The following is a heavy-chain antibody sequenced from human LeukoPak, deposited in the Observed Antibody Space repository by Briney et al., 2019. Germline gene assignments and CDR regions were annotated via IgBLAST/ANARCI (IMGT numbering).Heavy chain of an antibody. D-gene: IGHD1-26*01. J-gene: IGHJ4*02. CDR1: GGSIRDYW. Sequence: SETLSLTCSVSGGSIRDYWWSWIRQTPGKGLEWIGYVYNSGSTKFNPSLKSRVTMTMDTFNNQVSLKLHSVTAADTAVYYCASLGGTYDYWGQGILVTVSS. CDR3: ASLGGTYDY. V-gene: IGHV4-59*08. CDR2: VYNSGST.